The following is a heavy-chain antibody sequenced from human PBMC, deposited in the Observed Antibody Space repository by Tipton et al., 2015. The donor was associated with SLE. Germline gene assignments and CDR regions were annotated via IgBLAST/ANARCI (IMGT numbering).Heavy chain of an antibody. V-gene: IGHV3-21*01. CDR3: ARDHGSHLLGISFDY. CDR1: EFTFSSYS. D-gene: IGHD7-27*01. CDR2: ISSSSSNI. J-gene: IGHJ4*02. Sequence: GSLRLSCGASEFTFSSYSMNWVRQAPGKGLEWVSSISSSSSNIYYADSVKGRFTISRDNAKNSLYLQMNGLRAEDTAVYYCARDHGSHLLGISFDYWGQGTLVTVSS.